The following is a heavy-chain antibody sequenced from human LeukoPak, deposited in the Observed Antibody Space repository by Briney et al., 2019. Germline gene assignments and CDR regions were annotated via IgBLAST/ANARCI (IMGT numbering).Heavy chain of an antibody. CDR2: ISHDGSTK. V-gene: IGHV3-30-3*01. D-gene: IGHD1-7*01. CDR1: GFTFSGYT. Sequence: GGSLRLSCAASGFTFSGYTMHWVRQAPGKGLEWVAVISHDGSTKYYADSVKGRFTISRDNSKDTLYLQMNSLRVEDTAVYYCARDPNYYTGSAFDIWGQGTMVSVSS. J-gene: IGHJ3*02. CDR3: ARDPNYYTGSAFDI.